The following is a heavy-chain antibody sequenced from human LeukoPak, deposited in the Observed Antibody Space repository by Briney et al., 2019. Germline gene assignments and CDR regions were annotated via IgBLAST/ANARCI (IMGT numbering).Heavy chain of an antibody. J-gene: IGHJ4*02. D-gene: IGHD3-9*01. Sequence: SETLSLTCAVSGGSISSSNWWSWVRQPPGKGLEWIGEIYHSGSTNYNPSLKSRVTISVDTSKNQFSLKLSSVTAADTAVYYCARVEAYDILTGYLTPYFDYWGQGTLVIVSS. CDR1: GGSISSSNW. CDR2: IYHSGST. V-gene: IGHV4-4*02. CDR3: ARVEAYDILTGYLTPYFDY.